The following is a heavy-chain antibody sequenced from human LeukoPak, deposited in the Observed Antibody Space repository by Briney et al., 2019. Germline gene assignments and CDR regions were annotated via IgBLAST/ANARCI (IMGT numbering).Heavy chain of an antibody. Sequence: SGPTLVNPTQTLTLTCTFSGFSLSTSGVGVGWIRQPPGKALEWLALIYWNDDKRYSPSLKSRLTITKDTSKNQVVLTMTNMDPVDTATYYCAHRQAPYGSSVGWFDPWGQGTLVTVSS. CDR1: GFSLSTSGVG. CDR3: AHRQAPYGSSVGWFDP. V-gene: IGHV2-5*01. CDR2: IYWNDDK. J-gene: IGHJ5*02. D-gene: IGHD6-13*01.